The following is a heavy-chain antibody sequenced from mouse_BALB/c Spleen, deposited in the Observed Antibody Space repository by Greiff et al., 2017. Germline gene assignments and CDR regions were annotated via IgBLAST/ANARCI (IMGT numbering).Heavy chain of an antibody. J-gene: IGHJ3*01. CDR1: GYTFTSYV. Sequence: EVQLQQPGAELVKPGASVKMSCKASGYTFTSYVMHWVKQKPGQGLEWIGYINPYNDGTKYNEKFKGKATLTSDKSSSTAYMELSSLTSEDSAVYYCAREGNYYGSWFAYWGQGTLVTVSA. V-gene: IGHV1-14*01. CDR2: INPYNDGT. D-gene: IGHD1-2*01. CDR3: AREGNYYGSWFAY.